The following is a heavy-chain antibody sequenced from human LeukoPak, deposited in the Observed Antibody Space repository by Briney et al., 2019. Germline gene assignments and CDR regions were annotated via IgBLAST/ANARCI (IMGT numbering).Heavy chain of an antibody. CDR3: ARDLNRFWSGYYTAPYYGMDV. CDR2: ISDSSSYT. Sequence: GGSLRLSCAGSGFTFSDYYMNWVRQAPGKGLEWVSYISDSSSYTNYADSVKGRFTVSRDNAKKSLYLQMNSLRVEDTAVYYCARDLNRFWSGYYTAPYYGMDVWGRGTTVTVSS. CDR1: GFTFSDYY. D-gene: IGHD3-3*01. J-gene: IGHJ6*02. V-gene: IGHV3-11*06.